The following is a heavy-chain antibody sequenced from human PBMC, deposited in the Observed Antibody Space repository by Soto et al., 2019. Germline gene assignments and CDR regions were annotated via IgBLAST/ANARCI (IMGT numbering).Heavy chain of an antibody. CDR1: GYTFTGYY. Sequence: AASVKVSCKASGYTFTGYYMHWVRQAPGQGPEWMGWINPNSGGTNYAQKFQGWVTMTRDTSISTAYMELSRLRSDDTAVYYCARGGNYYGSGSYLEYYYGMDVWGQGTTVTVSS. D-gene: IGHD3-10*01. J-gene: IGHJ6*02. CDR2: INPNSGGT. V-gene: IGHV1-2*04. CDR3: ARGGNYYGSGSYLEYYYGMDV.